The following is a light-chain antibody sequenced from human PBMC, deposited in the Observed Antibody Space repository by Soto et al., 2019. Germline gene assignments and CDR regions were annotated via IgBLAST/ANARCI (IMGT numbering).Light chain of an antibody. Sequence: DIQMTQAPSSVSASVGDRVTSTCRASQGISNYLACYQQKPGKVPKLLIYAASTLQSWVQSRFSGSGSGTDFTLNISSMQTEDVATYYCKKYNSALLTLGGGNTGDIK. CDR2: AAS. V-gene: IGKV1-27*01. CDR1: QGISNY. CDR3: KKYNSALLT. J-gene: IGKJ4*01.